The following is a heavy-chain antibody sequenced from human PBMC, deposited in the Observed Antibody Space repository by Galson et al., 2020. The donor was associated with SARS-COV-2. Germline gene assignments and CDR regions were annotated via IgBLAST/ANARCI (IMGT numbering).Heavy chain of an antibody. D-gene: IGHD3-3*01. CDR2: IRSKAYGGTT. V-gene: IGHV3-49*03. CDR1: GFTFGDYA. CDR3: TKYDFWSGYYVDY. J-gene: IGHJ4*02. Sequence: GGSLRLSCTASGFTFGDYAMSWFRQAPGKGLEWVGFIRSKAYGGTTEYAAYVKGRFTISRDDSKSIAYLQMNSLKTEDTAVYYCTKYDFWSGYYVDYWGQGTLVTVSS.